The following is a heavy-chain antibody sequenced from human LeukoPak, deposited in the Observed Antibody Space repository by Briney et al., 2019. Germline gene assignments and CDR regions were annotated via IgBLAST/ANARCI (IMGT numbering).Heavy chain of an antibody. Sequence: GPLRLSCAASGLTFDDYGMSWVRQVPGKGLEWVSGINWNGGSTGYADSVKGRFTISRDNAKNSLYLQMNSLRAEDTALYYCARIKSSGNYSPFDYWGQGALLTVSS. D-gene: IGHD1-26*01. CDR2: INWNGGST. CDR3: ARIKSSGNYSPFDY. V-gene: IGHV3-20*04. J-gene: IGHJ4*02. CDR1: GLTFDDYG.